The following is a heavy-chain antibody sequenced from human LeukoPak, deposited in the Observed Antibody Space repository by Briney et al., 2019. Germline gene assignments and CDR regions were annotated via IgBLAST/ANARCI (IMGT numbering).Heavy chain of an antibody. CDR3: VKDPHQLILSNYFDD. Sequence: GGSLRLSCAASGFTFSSRAMYWVRQAPAKGLEWVAGLSYDGSNTYYLDSVKGRFTISGDNSKNTLYLQMDSLRTEDTAVYYCVKDPHQLILSNYFDDWGQGTLVTVSS. CDR1: GFTFSSRA. CDR2: LSYDGSNT. V-gene: IGHV3-30*18. J-gene: IGHJ4*02. D-gene: IGHD2/OR15-2a*01.